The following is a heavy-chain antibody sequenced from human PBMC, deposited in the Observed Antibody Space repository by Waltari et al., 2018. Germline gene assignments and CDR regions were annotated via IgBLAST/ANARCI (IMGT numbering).Heavy chain of an antibody. CDR1: GFTFSSYW. D-gene: IGHD6-13*01. CDR2: INSEGSST. CDR3: ARDPLAAAGPHFDY. V-gene: IGHV3-74*01. Sequence: EVQLVESGGGLVQPGGSLRLSCAASGFTFSSYWMHWVRQAPGKGLVWVSRINSEGSSTSYADSVKGRFTISRDNAKNTLYLQMNSLRAEDTAVYYCARDPLAAAGPHFDYWGQGTLVTVSS. J-gene: IGHJ4*02.